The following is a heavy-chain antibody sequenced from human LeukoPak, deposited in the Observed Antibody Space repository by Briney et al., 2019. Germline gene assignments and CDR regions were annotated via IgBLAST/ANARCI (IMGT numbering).Heavy chain of an antibody. CDR2: IYHSGST. V-gene: IGHV4-38-2*01. Sequence: TSETLSLTCAVSGYSISSGYYWGWIRQPPGKGLEWMGSIYHSGSTYYNPSLKSRVTISVDTSKNQFSLKLSSVTAADTAVYYCARPIQTYYDFWSGRGAHDWFDPWGQGTLVTVSS. D-gene: IGHD3-3*01. J-gene: IGHJ5*02. CDR3: ARPIQTYYDFWSGRGAHDWFDP. CDR1: GYSISSGYY.